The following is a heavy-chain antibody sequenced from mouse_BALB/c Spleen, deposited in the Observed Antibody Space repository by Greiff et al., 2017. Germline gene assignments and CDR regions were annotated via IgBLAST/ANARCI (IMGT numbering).Heavy chain of an antibody. CDR2: IRLKSNNYAT. CDR1: GFTFSNYW. Sequence: EVKLMESGGGLVQPGGSMKLSCVASGFTFSNYWMNWVRQSPEKGLEWVAEIRLKSNNYATHYAESVKGRFTISRDDSKSSVYLQMNNLRAEDTGIYYCTPSYYCGPWYFDVWGAGTTVTVSA. J-gene: IGHJ1*01. V-gene: IGHV6-6*02. D-gene: IGHD1-1*01. CDR3: TPSYYCGPWYFDV.